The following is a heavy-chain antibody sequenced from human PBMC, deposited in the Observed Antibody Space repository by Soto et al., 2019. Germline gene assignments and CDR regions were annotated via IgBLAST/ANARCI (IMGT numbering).Heavy chain of an antibody. CDR2: ISGSDGRT. V-gene: IGHV3-23*01. CDR1: GFTLSISD. Sequence: GGSLRLSCAASGFTLSISDMSWVRQAPGKGLEWVSSISGSDGRTYYAESVKGRFTISRDNSKNTLYLQMNSLRAVDTALYYCAKNYYYDNWGQGTLVTVSS. CDR3: AKNYYYDN. J-gene: IGHJ4*02.